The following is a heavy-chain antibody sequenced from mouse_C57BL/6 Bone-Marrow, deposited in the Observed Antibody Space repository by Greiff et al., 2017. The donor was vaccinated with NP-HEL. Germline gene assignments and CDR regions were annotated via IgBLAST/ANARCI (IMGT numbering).Heavy chain of an antibody. D-gene: IGHD4-1*01. V-gene: IGHV5-17*01. J-gene: IGHJ3*01. CDR2: ISSGSSTI. Sequence: DVQLVESGGGLVKPGGSLKLSCAASGFTFSDYGMHWVRQAPEKGLEWVAYISSGSSTIYYADTVKGRFTISRDNAKNTLFLQMTSLRSEYTAMYYCAREGELGPFAYWGQGTLVTVSA. CDR1: GFTFSDYG. CDR3: AREGELGPFAY.